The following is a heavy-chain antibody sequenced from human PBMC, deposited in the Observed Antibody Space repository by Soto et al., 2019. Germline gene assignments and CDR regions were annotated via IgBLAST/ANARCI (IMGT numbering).Heavy chain of an antibody. CDR2: ISSNGGST. D-gene: IGHD1-1*01. Sequence: GGSLRLSCSASGFTFSSYAMHWVRQAPGKGLEYVSAISSNGGSTYYADSVKGRFTISRDNSKNTLYLQMSSLRAEDTAVYYCVKEKMAGNDNLYYYYGMDVWGQGTTVTVSS. V-gene: IGHV3-64D*08. J-gene: IGHJ6*02. CDR1: GFTFSSYA. CDR3: VKEKMAGNDNLYYYYGMDV.